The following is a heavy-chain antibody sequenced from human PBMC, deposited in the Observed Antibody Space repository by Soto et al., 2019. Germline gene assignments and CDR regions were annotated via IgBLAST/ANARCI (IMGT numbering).Heavy chain of an antibody. CDR2: IYYSGST. CDR1: GGSISSGGYY. J-gene: IGHJ4*02. V-gene: IGHV4-31*03. D-gene: IGHD2-15*01. CDR3: GREWSTHFDY. Sequence: PSETLSLTCTVSGGSISSGGYYWSWIRQHPGKGLEWIGYIYYSGSTYYNPSLKSRVTISVDTSKNQFSLKLSSVTAADTAVYYCGREWSTHFDYWGQGTLVTVSS.